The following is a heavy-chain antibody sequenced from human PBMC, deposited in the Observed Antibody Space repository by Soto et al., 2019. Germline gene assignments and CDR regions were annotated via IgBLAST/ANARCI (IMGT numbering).Heavy chain of an antibody. D-gene: IGHD1-26*01. CDR2: INPNSGGT. J-gene: IGHJ6*02. CDR1: GYTFTGYY. CDR3: ARIVGATTVASYYYGMDV. V-gene: IGHV1-2*04. Sequence: ASVKVSCKASGYTFTGYYMHWVRQAPGQGLEWMGWINPNSGGTNYAQKFQGWVTMTRDTSISTAYTELSSLRSEDTAVYYCARIVGATTVASYYYGMDVWGQGTTVTVSS.